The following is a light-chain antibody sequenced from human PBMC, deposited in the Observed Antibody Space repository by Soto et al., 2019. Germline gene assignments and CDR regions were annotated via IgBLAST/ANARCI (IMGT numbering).Light chain of an antibody. CDR1: ESVDFH. J-gene: IGKJ4*01. Sequence: VLTQSPATLSLSPGKRATLSCRASESVDFHLAWYQQKPGQAPRLLIYGASSRATGIPDRFTGSGSGTDFSLTISRLEPEDFAVYYCQQYDNSLAFGGGTKVDIK. CDR2: GAS. CDR3: QQYDNSLA. V-gene: IGKV3-20*01.